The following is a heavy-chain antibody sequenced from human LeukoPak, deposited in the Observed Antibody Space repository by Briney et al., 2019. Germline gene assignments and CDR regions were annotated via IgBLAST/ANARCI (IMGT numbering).Heavy chain of an antibody. CDR2: ISSSSSYK. CDR3: ARINDSYHLDF. CDR1: GFTFSDYN. D-gene: IGHD3-3*02. V-gene: IGHV3-21*01. J-gene: IGHJ4*01. Sequence: AGGSLRLACAASGFTFSDYNFNWVRQAPGKGLEWVSSISSSSSYKYYADSLKGRFTISRDNAKNSLYLQVNSLRAEDTAVYYCARINDSYHLDFWGHGTLVTVSS.